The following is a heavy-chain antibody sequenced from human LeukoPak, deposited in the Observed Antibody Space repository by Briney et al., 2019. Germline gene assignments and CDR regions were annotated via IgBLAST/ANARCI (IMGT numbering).Heavy chain of an antibody. Sequence: GGSLRLSCASSGFTLSTYGMHWVRQAPGKGLEWVAMISHDGNSKQYADFAKGRFTISRDNSKNTLYLQMNSLTTEDTAVYHCAKSAYYDSSGYYREWYFAYWGQGTLVTVSS. CDR3: AKSAYYDSSGYYREWYFAY. CDR1: GFTLSTYG. V-gene: IGHV3-30*18. D-gene: IGHD3-22*01. J-gene: IGHJ4*02. CDR2: ISHDGNSK.